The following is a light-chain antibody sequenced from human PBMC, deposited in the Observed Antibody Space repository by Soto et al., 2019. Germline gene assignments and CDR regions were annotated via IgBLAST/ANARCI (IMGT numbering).Light chain of an antibody. CDR3: VSWDDSLKAVV. J-gene: IGLJ2*01. V-gene: IGLV1-44*01. Sequence: QSVLTQPPSASGTPGQRLTISCSGSSYNIGSNTVNWYQQFPGTAPKLLIYSTDQWPSGVPDRFSGSKSGTSASLAISGLQSEDEADYYCVSWDDSLKAVVFGGGTKLTVL. CDR1: SYNIGSNT. CDR2: STD.